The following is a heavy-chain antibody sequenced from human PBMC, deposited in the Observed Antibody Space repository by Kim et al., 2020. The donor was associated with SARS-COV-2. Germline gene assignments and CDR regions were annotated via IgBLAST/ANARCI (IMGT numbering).Heavy chain of an antibody. CDR1: GGSISSSSYY. V-gene: IGHV4-39*01. CDR3: ARFRDYYDSSVFEY. CDR2: IYYSGST. D-gene: IGHD3-22*01. J-gene: IGHJ4*01. Sequence: SETLSLTCTVPGGSISSSSYYWGWIRQPPGKGLDWIGSIYYSGSTYYNPSLKSRVTISVDTSKNQFSLTLSSVTAADTAVYYCARFRDYYDSSVFEYWG.